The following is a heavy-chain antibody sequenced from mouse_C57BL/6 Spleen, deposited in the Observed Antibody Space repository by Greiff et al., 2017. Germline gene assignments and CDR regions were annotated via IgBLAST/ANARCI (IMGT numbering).Heavy chain of an antibody. V-gene: IGHV1-82*01. D-gene: IGHD4-1*01. CDR3: ARGELTGTPPFAY. Sequence: QVQLQQSGPELVKPGASVKISCKASGYAFSSSWMNWVKQRPGKGLEWIGRIYPGDGDTNYNGKFKGKATLTADKSSSTAYIQLSSLISEDSAVYFGARGELTGTPPFAYWGQGTLVTVSA. J-gene: IGHJ3*01. CDR2: IYPGDGDT. CDR1: GYAFSSSW.